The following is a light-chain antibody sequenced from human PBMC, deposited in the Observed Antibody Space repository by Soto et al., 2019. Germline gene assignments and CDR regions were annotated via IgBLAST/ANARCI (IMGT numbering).Light chain of an antibody. CDR1: QSVSSSV. CDR2: GAS. Sequence: EIMLTQSPGTLSLSPGERATLSCRASQSVSSSVLAWYQQKPGQAPRLLIYGASIRATGIPDRFSGSGSGTDFTLTISRLEPEEVAMDLCQHYGTSLWTFGQGTKVEIQ. CDR3: QHYGTSLWT. V-gene: IGKV3-20*01. J-gene: IGKJ1*01.